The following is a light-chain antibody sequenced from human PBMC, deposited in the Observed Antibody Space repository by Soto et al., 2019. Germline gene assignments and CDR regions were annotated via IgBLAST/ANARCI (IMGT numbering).Light chain of an antibody. CDR2: EGS. J-gene: IGLJ2*01. CDR1: SSNVGSYNL. CDR3: CSYAHSTTVV. Sequence: QYVLTQPASVSGSPGQSITISCTGTSSNVGSYNLVSWYQQHPVKAPELMIFEGSKRPSGVSNRFSGSKSGNTASLTISGVQPEDEADYYCCSYAHSTTVVFGGGTKLTVL. V-gene: IGLV2-23*01.